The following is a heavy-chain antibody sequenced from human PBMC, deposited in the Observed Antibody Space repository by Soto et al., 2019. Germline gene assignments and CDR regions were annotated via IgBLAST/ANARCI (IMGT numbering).Heavy chain of an antibody. D-gene: IGHD3-16*02. CDR2: IIAYNGNT. V-gene: IGHV1-18*01. CDR3: ARDIPYYDYVWGSYRPNDY. Sequence: QVQLVQSGAEVKKPGASVKVSCKASGYTFTSYGISWVRQAPGQGLEWMGWIIAYNGNTNYAQKHQGRDTMTTDTSTSTAYMELRSLRSDDTAVYYCARDIPYYDYVWGSYRPNDYWGQGTLVTVSS. J-gene: IGHJ4*02. CDR1: GYTFTSYG.